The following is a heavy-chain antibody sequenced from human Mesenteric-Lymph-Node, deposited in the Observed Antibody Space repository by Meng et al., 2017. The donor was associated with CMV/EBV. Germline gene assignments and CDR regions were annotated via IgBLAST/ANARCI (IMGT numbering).Heavy chain of an antibody. J-gene: IGHJ4*02. CDR2: ISSSSSYI. CDR3: ARDKFDYVWGSYRYTGGIDS. Sequence: GGSLRLSCAASGFTFSSYSMNWVRQAPGKGLEWVSSISSSSSYIYYADSVKGRFTISRDNAKNTLYLQMNSLRAEDTAVYYCARDKFDYVWGSYRYTGGIDSWGQGTLVAVSS. V-gene: IGHV3-21*01. D-gene: IGHD3-16*02. CDR1: GFTFSSYS.